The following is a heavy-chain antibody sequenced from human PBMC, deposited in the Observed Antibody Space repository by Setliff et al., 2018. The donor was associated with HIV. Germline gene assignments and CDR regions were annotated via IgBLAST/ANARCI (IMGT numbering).Heavy chain of an antibody. CDR2: IRYDGSNK. J-gene: IGHJ4*02. D-gene: IGHD3-22*01. CDR1: GFTFSSYG. CDR3: AKIQNPQGYYYDSSGYYPHPGSPDY. V-gene: IGHV3-30*02. Sequence: GGSLRLSCAASGFTFSSYGMHWVRQAPGKGLEWVAFIRYDGSNKYYADSVKGRFTISRDNSKNTLYLQMNSLRAEDTAVYYCAKIQNPQGYYYDSSGYYPHPGSPDYWGQGTLVTVPQ.